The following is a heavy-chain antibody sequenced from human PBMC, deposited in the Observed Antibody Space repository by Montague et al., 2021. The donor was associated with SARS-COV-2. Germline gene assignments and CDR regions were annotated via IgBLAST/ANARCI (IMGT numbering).Heavy chain of an antibody. D-gene: IGHD5-12*01. Sequence: SETLSLTCSVSGGSISDYYWNWIRQPPGKGLEWIGYIYHNTGNTXXNPXXQSRVTISLDTSKNQFSLNLRSVTAPDTALYFCARGTGYDYYFDCWGLGALVTVSS. J-gene: IGHJ4*02. CDR1: GGSISDYY. CDR2: IYHNTGNT. V-gene: IGHV4-59*01. CDR3: ARGTGYDYYFDC.